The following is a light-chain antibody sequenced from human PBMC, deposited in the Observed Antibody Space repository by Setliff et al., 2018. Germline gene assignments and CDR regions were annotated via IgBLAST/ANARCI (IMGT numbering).Light chain of an antibody. Sequence: QAVVTQEPSLTVFPGGTVTLTCGSSTGAVTSGHYPYWFQQKPGQAPRTLIYDTSNKHSWTPARFSGSLLGGKAALTLSGAQPEDEADYFCMLVYSGARVFGGGTQLTVL. J-gene: IGLJ3*02. V-gene: IGLV7-46*01. CDR1: TGAVTSGHY. CDR3: MLVYSGARV. CDR2: DTS.